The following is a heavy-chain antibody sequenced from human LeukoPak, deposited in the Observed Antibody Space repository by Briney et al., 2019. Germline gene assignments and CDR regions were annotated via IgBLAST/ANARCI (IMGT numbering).Heavy chain of an antibody. D-gene: IGHD2-2*01. CDR3: AREGQGPSSTSY. CDR1: VGSISSSNW. J-gene: IGHJ4*02. Sequence: SDTLSLTCTVSVGSISSSNWWSWIRPPPGKGLDWIGEIYYSGSTYYNPSLKSRVTISVDTSKNQLSLKLSSVTSADTAVYYCAREGQGPSSTSYWGQGTLVTVSS. CDR2: IYYSGST. V-gene: IGHV4-4*02.